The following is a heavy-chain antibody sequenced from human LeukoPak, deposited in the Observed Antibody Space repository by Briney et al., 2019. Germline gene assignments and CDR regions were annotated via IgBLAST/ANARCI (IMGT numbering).Heavy chain of an antibody. V-gene: IGHV1-2*02. D-gene: IGHD2-15*01. CDR1: GYTFTGYY. CDR2: INPNSGGT. Sequence: ASVKVSCKASGYTFTGYYMHWVRQAPGQRLEWMGWINPNSGGTNYAQKFQGRVTMTRDTSISTAYMELSRLRSDDTAVYYCARVDVVVVAASMDVWGQGTTVTVSS. J-gene: IGHJ6*02. CDR3: ARVDVVVVAASMDV.